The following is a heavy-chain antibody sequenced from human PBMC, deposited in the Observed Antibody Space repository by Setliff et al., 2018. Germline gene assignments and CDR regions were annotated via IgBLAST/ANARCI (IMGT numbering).Heavy chain of an antibody. V-gene: IGHV4-39*01. Sequence: NPSETLSLTCTVSGASITNINYYWGLIRQPPGKGLEWIGSIFYSGRTFYNPSLKSRVTISVDTSKNQFSLTLSSVTAADTAVYYCARLPNYVWGSPVDYWGQGTPVTVSS. J-gene: IGHJ4*02. D-gene: IGHD3-16*01. CDR2: IFYSGRT. CDR3: ARLPNYVWGSPVDY. CDR1: GASITNINYY.